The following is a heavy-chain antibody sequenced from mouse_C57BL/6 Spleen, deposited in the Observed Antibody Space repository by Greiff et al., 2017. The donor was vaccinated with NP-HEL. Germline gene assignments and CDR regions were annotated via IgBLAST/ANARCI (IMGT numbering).Heavy chain of an antibody. CDR3: ARHVLSNYDYYAMDY. D-gene: IGHD2-5*01. Sequence: EVQGVESGGDLVKPGGSLKLSCAASGFTFSSYGMSWVRQTPDKRLEWVATISSGGSYTYYPDSVKGRFTISRDNAKNTLYLQMSSLKSEDTAMYYCARHVLSNYDYYAMDYWGQGTSVTVSS. CDR1: GFTFSSYG. CDR2: ISSGGSYT. V-gene: IGHV5-6*01. J-gene: IGHJ4*01.